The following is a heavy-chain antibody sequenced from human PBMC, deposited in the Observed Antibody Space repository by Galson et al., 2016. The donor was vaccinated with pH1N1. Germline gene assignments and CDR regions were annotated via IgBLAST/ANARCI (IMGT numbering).Heavy chain of an antibody. Sequence: SLRLSCAASGIASNNYAVHWVRQAPGKGLEWVAIISYEGSDKYYADSVKGRFTISRDNSKNTLYLQMSSLRAGDTAIYYCAREGKRWLQFEALDLWGQGTMVTVSS. CDR1: GIASNNYA. V-gene: IGHV3-30*04. CDR3: AREGKRWLQFEALDL. CDR2: ISYEGSDK. J-gene: IGHJ3*01. D-gene: IGHD5-24*01.